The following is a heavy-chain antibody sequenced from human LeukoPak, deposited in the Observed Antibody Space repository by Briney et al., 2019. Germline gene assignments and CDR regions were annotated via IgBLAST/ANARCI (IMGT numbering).Heavy chain of an antibody. CDR1: GDSISRYS. CDR3: ATSDPPSPA. Sequence: SETLSLTCIVSGDSISRYSWSWVRQPPGKGLEWITYTFKSGSTYYNPFLESRVTISVDTSKNQFSLRLDSVTAADMAVYYCATSDPPSPAWGQGTLVTVSS. D-gene: IGHD2-2*01. CDR2: TFKSGST. J-gene: IGHJ5*02. V-gene: IGHV4-59*01.